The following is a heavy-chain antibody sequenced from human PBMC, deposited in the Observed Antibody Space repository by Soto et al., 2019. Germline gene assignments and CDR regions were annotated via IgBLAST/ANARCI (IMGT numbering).Heavy chain of an antibody. J-gene: IGHJ4*02. CDR3: AREPEGGYEIDY. Sequence: QVQLQESGPGLVKPSETLSLTCTVSGVSISSYYWTWIRQPPGKGLEWIGYIYHSGSTKYNPSLKSRVTISVDTSKNQFSLRLTSLTAADTAVYYCAREPEGGYEIDYWGQGTLVTVSS. CDR2: IYHSGST. D-gene: IGHD5-12*01. CDR1: GVSISSYY. V-gene: IGHV4-59*01.